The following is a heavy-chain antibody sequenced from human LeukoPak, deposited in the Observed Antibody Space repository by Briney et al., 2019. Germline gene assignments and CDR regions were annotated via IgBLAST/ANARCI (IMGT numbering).Heavy chain of an antibody. V-gene: IGHV1-2*02. Sequence: ASVKVSCKASGYTFTGYYMHWVRQAPGQGLEWVGWINPNSGGTNYAQKFQGRVTMTRDTSISTAYMELSRLRSDDTAVYYCARAASSSSSPYYMDVWGKGTTVTVSS. CDR3: ARAASSSSSPYYMDV. CDR2: INPNSGGT. J-gene: IGHJ6*03. D-gene: IGHD6-6*01. CDR1: GYTFTGYY.